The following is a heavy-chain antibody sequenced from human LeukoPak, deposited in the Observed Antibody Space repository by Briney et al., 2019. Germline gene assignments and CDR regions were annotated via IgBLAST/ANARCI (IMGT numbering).Heavy chain of an antibody. J-gene: IGHJ4*02. D-gene: IGHD5-24*01. CDR1: GFTFSSYN. CDR2: ISSSSSYI. Sequence: GGSLRLSCAASGFTFSSYNMNWVRQAPGKGLDWVSSISSSSSYIYYADSVKGRFTISRDNAKNSLYLQMNSLRAEDTAVYYCARALLYPRDGYNWVYWGQGALVTVSS. V-gene: IGHV3-21*01. CDR3: ARALLYPRDGYNWVY.